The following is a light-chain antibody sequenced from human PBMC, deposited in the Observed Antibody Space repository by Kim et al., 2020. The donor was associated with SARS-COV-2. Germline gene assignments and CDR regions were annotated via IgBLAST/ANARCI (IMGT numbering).Light chain of an antibody. CDR1: QGVGIN. Sequence: CPRERATLSCTASQGVGINLACYQQKPGQAPRLLIYAESTRANGIPDRFSGSGSGTEFTNTISSLQSEDFAVYFCQQYHNGPLPYTFGQGTKLEI. J-gene: IGKJ2*01. CDR2: AES. V-gene: IGKV3-15*01. CDR3: QQYHNGPLPYT.